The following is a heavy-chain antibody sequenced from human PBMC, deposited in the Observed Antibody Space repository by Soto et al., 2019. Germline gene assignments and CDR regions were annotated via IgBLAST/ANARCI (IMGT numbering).Heavy chain of an antibody. Sequence: GGSLRLSCAASGFTFSSYGMHWVRQAPGKGLEWVAVISYDGSNKYYADSVKGRFTISRDNSKNTLYLQMNSLRAEDTAVYYCAKDGIVGATTADLIDYWGQGTLVTVSS. CDR2: ISYDGSNK. J-gene: IGHJ4*02. CDR3: AKDGIVGATTADLIDY. CDR1: GFTFSSYG. D-gene: IGHD1-26*01. V-gene: IGHV3-30*18.